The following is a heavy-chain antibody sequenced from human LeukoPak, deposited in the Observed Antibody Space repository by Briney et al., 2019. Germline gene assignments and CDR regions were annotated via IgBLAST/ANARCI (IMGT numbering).Heavy chain of an antibody. CDR2: MNPNSGNT. CDR1: GYTFTSYD. D-gene: IGHD3-3*01. V-gene: IGHV1-8*01. Sequence: EASVTVSCKASGYTFTSYDINWVRQATGQGLEWMGWMNPNSGNTGYAQTFQGRVTMTRNTSISTAYMELSSLRSEDTAVYYCARGSIRFLEWLFSDYNWFDPWGQGTLVTVSS. CDR3: ARGSIRFLEWLFSDYNWFDP. J-gene: IGHJ5*02.